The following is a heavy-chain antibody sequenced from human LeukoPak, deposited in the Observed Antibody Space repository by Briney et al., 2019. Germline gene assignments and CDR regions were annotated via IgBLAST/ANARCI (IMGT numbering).Heavy chain of an antibody. CDR3: TRVNLRGSQYNWFDP. V-gene: IGHV1-69*08. CDR1: GGTLNSHI. J-gene: IGHJ5*02. Sequence: SVKVSCKTSGGTLNSHIFSWVRQAPGQGLEWMGKITPIIDTAKYSQKFQGRVTITADKSTTTVYMELSSLKSGDTAVYYCTRVNLRGSQYNWFDPWGQGTLVTVPS. CDR2: ITPIIDTA. D-gene: IGHD1-26*01.